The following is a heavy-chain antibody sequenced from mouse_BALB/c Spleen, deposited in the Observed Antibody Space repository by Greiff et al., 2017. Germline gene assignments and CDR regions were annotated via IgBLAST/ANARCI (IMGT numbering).Heavy chain of an antibody. CDR2: IYPGDGDT. J-gene: IGHJ3*01. D-gene: IGHD3-2*01. V-gene: IGHV1-82*01. CDR1: GYAFSSSW. CDR3: AQTARATWFAY. Sequence: VQLQQSGPELVKPGASVKISCKASGYAFSSSWMNWVKQRPGQGLEWIGRIYPGDGDTNYNGKFKGKATLTADKSSSTAYMQLSSLTSVDSAVYFCAQTARATWFAYWGQGTLVTVSA.